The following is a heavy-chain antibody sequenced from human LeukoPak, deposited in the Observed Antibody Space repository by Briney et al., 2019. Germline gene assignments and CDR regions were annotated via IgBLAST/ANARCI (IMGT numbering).Heavy chain of an antibody. V-gene: IGHV1-24*01. CDR3: ATLRPSIAAGVTGLTG. CDR1: GYTLTELS. J-gene: IGHJ4*02. CDR2: FDPEDGET. D-gene: IGHD6-13*01. Sequence: ASVKVSCKVSGYTLTELSMHWVRQAPGKGLEWMGGFDPEDGETIYAQKFQGRVTMTEDTSTDTAYMELSSLRSEDTAVYYCATLRPSIAAGVTGLTGWGKGTLVTVSS.